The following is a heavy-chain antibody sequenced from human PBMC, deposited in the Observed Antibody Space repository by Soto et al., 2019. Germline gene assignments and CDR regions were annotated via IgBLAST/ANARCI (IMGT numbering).Heavy chain of an antibody. D-gene: IGHD6-19*01. CDR3: ARRWSGGSGWYVWFDP. J-gene: IGHJ5*02. CDR2: IYYSGST. CDR1: GGSISSSSYY. Sequence: SETLSLTCTVSGGSISSSSYYWGWIRQPPGKGLEWIGSIYYSGSTYYNPSLKSRVTISVDTSKNQFSLKLSSVTAADTAVYYCARRWSGGSGWYVWFDPWGQGTLVTVSS. V-gene: IGHV4-39*01.